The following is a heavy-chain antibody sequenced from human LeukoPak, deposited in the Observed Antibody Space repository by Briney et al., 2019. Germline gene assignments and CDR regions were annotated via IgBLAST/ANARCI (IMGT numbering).Heavy chain of an antibody. D-gene: IGHD5-12*01. V-gene: IGHV1-69*13. J-gene: IGHJ6*02. CDR3: GSTGRGYSGYDTNYYYFYGMDV. CDR1: GGTFNSA. Sequence: ASVKVSCKTSGGTFNSAISWVRQAPGQGLEWMGGIIPIFGTANYAQKFQGRVTITADESTRTTYMDLSSLRSDDTAVYYCGSTGRGYSGYDTNYYYFYGMDVWGQGTTVTVSS. CDR2: IIPIFGTA.